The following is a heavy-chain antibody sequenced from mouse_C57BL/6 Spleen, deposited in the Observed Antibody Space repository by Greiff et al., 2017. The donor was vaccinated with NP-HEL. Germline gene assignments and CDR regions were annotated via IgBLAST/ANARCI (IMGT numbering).Heavy chain of an antibody. D-gene: IGHD2-2*01. Sequence: EVKVVESGGGLVKPGGSLKLSCAASGFTFSSYAMSWVRQTPEKRLEWVATISDGGSYTYYPDNVKGRFTISRDNAKNNLYLQMSHLKSEDTAMYYCVKTLFYGYDVVYYFDYWGQGTTLTVSS. CDR3: VKTLFYGYDVVYYFDY. J-gene: IGHJ2*01. CDR2: ISDGGSYT. V-gene: IGHV5-4*03. CDR1: GFTFSSYA.